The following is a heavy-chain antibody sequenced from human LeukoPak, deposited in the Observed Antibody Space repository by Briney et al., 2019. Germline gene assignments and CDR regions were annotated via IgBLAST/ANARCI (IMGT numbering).Heavy chain of an antibody. V-gene: IGHV4-34*01. CDR3: AISSPWRNWFDP. CDR1: GGSFSGYY. Sequence: SETLSLTCAVYGGSFSGYYWSWIRQPPGKGLEWIGEINHSGSTNYNPSLKSRVTISVDTSKNQFSLKLSSVTAADTAVYCCAISSPWRNWFDPWGQGTLVTVSS. CDR2: INHSGST. J-gene: IGHJ5*02.